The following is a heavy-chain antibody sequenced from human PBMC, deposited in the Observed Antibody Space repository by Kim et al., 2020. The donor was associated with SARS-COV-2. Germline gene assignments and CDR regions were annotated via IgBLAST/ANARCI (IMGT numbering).Heavy chain of an antibody. V-gene: IGHV3-23*01. CDR1: GFIFSNYA. J-gene: IGHJ6*01. D-gene: IGHD3-10*01. Sequence: GGSLRLSCEVSGFIFSNYAMGWVRQAPGKGLEWVSTISGSGDAAYYPDSVNGRFTISRDNSRNTVYLQMTALRAEDTAVYYCARGGFNNVW. CDR3: ARGGFNNV. CDR2: ISGSGDAA.